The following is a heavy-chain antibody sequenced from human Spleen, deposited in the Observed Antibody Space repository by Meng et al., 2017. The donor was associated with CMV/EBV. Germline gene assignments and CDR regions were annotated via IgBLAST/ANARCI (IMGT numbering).Heavy chain of an antibody. V-gene: IGHV3-15*01. CDR1: FSFKKAW. Sequence: FSFKKAWMSWVRQAPGKGLEWIGRIKSESDGGIMDYAAPMRGRFTISRDDLKDTLYLQINSLRIEDTGMYYCATDVVPVTTGQRDFWGQGTLVTVSS. CDR2: IKSESDGGIM. CDR3: ATDVVPVTTGQRDF. D-gene: IGHD4-17*01. J-gene: IGHJ4*02.